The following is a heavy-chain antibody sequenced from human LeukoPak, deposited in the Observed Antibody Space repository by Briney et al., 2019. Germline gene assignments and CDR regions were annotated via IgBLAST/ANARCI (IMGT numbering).Heavy chain of an antibody. J-gene: IGHJ4*02. CDR3: ARVMFCGGDCSALDY. CDR2: IYYSGST. Sequence: SETLSLTCTVAGGSISSYYWSWLRQPPGKGREGIGDIYYSGSTNYNPALKSRVTISVDTSKNQFSLKLSSVTAAATAVYACARVMFCGGDCSALDYWGQGPLVTVSS. D-gene: IGHD2-21*02. CDR1: GGSISSYY. V-gene: IGHV4-59*01.